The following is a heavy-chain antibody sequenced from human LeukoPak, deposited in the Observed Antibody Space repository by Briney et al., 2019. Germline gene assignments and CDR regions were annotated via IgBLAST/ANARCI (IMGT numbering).Heavy chain of an antibody. J-gene: IGHJ4*02. V-gene: IGHV4-30-4*01. Sequence: SETLSLTCTVSGGSISSGDYYWSWIRQPPGKGLEWVGYIYYSGSTYYNPSLKSRVTISIDTSKSQFSLKLCSVTAADTAVYYCARDRTGDPCYFDYWGQGTLVTVSS. CDR1: GGSISSGDYY. CDR3: ARDRTGDPCYFDY. D-gene: IGHD7-27*01. CDR2: IYYSGST.